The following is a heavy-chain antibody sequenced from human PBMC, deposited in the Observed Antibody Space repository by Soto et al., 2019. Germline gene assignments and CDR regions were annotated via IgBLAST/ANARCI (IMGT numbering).Heavy chain of an antibody. D-gene: IGHD7-27*01. CDR2: IYWDDDK. CDR3: AHSLIPNWGSRGAFDY. J-gene: IGHJ4*02. V-gene: IGHV2-5*02. CDR1: GFSLSTSGVG. Sequence: QITLKESGPTLVKPTQTLTLTCTFSGFSLSTSGVGVGWIRQPPGKALEWLALIYWDDDKRYSPSLTSRLTITKDTSKNQVVLTTTNMDPVDTATYYCAHSLIPNWGSRGAFDYWGQGTLVTVSS.